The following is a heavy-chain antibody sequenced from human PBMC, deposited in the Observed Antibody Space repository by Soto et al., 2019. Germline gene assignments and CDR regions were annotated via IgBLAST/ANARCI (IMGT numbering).Heavy chain of an antibody. V-gene: IGHV3-48*01. CDR1: GFTFSSYS. D-gene: IGHD3-9*01. J-gene: IGHJ3*02. CDR2: ISSSSSTI. Sequence: EVQLVESGGGLVQPGGSLRLSCAASGFTFSSYSMNWVRQAPGKGLEWVSYISSSSSTIYYADSVKGRFTISRDNAKNSLYLQMNSLRAEDTGVYYCARDGAYYDILTGCYNVFHAFDIWGQGTMVTVSS. CDR3: ARDGAYYDILTGCYNVFHAFDI.